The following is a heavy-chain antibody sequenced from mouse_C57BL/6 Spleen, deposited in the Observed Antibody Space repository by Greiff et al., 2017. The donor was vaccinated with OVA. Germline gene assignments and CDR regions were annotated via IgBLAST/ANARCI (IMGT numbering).Heavy chain of an antibody. CDR3: ARESMYAMDY. J-gene: IGHJ4*01. CDR2: INPSNGGT. Sequence: VKLMESGTELVKPGASVKLSCKASGYTFTSYWMHWVKQRPGQGLEWIGNINPSNGGTNYNEKFKSKATLTVDKSSSTAYMQLSSLTSEDSAVYYCARESMYAMDYWGQGTSVTVSS. D-gene: IGHD2-10*02. CDR1: GYTFTSYW. V-gene: IGHV1-53*01.